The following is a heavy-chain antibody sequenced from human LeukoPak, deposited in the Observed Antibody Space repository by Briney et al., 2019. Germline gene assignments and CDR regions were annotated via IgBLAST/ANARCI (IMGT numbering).Heavy chain of an antibody. D-gene: IGHD4-17*01. V-gene: IGHV4-61*05. CDR1: GGSIYSNSYY. Sequence: SETLSLTCTVSGGSIYSNSYYWSWIRQPPGKGLEWIGYIYYSGSTNYNPSLKSRVTISVDTSKNQFSLKLSSVTAADTAVYYCARYGDHFYYGMDVWGQGTTVTVSS. CDR2: IYYSGST. J-gene: IGHJ6*02. CDR3: ARYGDHFYYGMDV.